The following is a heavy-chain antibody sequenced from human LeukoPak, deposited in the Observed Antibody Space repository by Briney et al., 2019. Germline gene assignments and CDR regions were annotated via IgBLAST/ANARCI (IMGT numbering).Heavy chain of an antibody. D-gene: IGHD6-13*01. V-gene: IGHV1-2*06. CDR1: GYTFTDYY. CDR2: INPNSGGT. CDR3: AKCGDFIAASYNWSTP. J-gene: IGHJ5*02. Sequence: ASVKVSCKASGYTFTDYYMHWVRQAPGQGLEWMGRINPNSGGTKYAQKFQGRVTMTRDTSISTAYMELNRLTSDDTAVYYCAKCGDFIAASYNWSTPGAREPWSPSPQ.